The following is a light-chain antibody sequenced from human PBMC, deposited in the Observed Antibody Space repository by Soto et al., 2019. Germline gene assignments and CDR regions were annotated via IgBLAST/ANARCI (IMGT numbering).Light chain of an antibody. CDR2: DAS. J-gene: IGKJ2*01. CDR1: QSISSW. CDR3: QQYNSIT. Sequence: DIQMTQSPSTLSASVGDRVTITCRASQSISSWLAWYQQKPGKAAKLLIYDASSLESGVPSRFSGSGSGTEFTLTISSLQPDDFATYYCQQYNSITFGQGTKLEIK. V-gene: IGKV1-5*01.